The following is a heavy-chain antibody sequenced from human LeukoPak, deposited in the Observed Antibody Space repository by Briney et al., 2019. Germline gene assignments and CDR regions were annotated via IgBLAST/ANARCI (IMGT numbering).Heavy chain of an antibody. Sequence: PSETLSLTCAVSGDSVSSSNYYWSWIRQPPGKGLEWIGYIYYGGNTNYNPSLQSRVTISVDTSKSQFSLKLSSVTAADTAVYYCARGGAARLHFQNWGQGTLDTVSS. CDR3: ARGGAARLHFQN. CDR2: IYYGGNT. D-gene: IGHD6-6*01. CDR1: GDSVSSSNYY. V-gene: IGHV4-61*01. J-gene: IGHJ1*01.